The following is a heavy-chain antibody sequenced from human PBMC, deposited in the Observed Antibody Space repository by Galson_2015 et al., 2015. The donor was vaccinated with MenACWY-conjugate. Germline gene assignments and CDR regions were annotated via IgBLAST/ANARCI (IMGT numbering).Heavy chain of an antibody. CDR2: IYPDDSDI. V-gene: IGHV5-51*03. CDR1: GYNFPSYW. D-gene: IGHD6-25*01. CDR3: ARRSARSHFDY. Sequence: QSGAEVKKPGESLKISCQVSGYNFPSYWIAWVRQMPGKGLEWMGTIYPDDSDIKYSPSFRGQVTIAADKSITTAYLQWSTLKASDTATYYCARRSARSHFDYWGRGTPVTVSS. J-gene: IGHJ4*02.